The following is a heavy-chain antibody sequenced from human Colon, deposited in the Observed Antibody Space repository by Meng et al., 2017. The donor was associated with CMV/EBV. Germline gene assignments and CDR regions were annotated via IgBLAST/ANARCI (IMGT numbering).Heavy chain of an antibody. CDR3: ARDVRFYSGQDF. D-gene: IGHD3-10*01. CDR2: INGDGRST. J-gene: IGHJ4*02. Sequence: GGSLRLSCEASGFSFSTYWMHWVRQAPGKGLVWVSRINGDGRSTTYADSVKGRFTISRDNAKNTLYLQMNSLRAEDTAVYFCARDVRFYSGQDFWGQGTLVTVSS. V-gene: IGHV3-74*01. CDR1: GFSFSTYW.